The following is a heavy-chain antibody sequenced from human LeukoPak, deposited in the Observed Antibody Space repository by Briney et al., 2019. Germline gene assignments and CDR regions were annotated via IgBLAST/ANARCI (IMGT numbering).Heavy chain of an antibody. CDR1: GYTFTGYY. V-gene: IGHV1-2*04. D-gene: IGHD3-10*01. J-gene: IGHJ6*04. Sequence: ASVKVSCKASGYTFTGYYMHWVRQAPGQGLEWMGWINPNSGGTNYAQKFQGWVTMTRDTSISTAYMELSRLRSDDTAVYYRARGYTMVRGVIPYYYGMDVWGKGTTVTVSS. CDR2: INPNSGGT. CDR3: ARGYTMVRGVIPYYYGMDV.